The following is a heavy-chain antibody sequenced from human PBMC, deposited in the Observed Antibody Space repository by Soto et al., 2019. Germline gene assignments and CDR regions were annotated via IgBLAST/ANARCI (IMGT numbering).Heavy chain of an antibody. CDR2: MYNTGST. Sequence: PSETLSLTCTVSGGSISGYYWSWIRQPPGKGLEWIGYMYNTGSTVYNPSFKSRVTISVDTSKNQFSLKLNSVTAADTAVYYCAFRYFGVDGMDVWGQGTTVTVSS. V-gene: IGHV4-59*01. CDR3: AFRYFGVDGMDV. J-gene: IGHJ6*02. D-gene: IGHD3-9*01. CDR1: GGSISGYY.